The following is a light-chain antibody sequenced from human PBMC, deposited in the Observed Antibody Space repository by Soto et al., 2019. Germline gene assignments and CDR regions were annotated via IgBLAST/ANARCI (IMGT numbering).Light chain of an antibody. V-gene: IGKV1-5*03. J-gene: IGKJ1*01. Sequence: DIQMTQSPSTLSASVGDRVTITCRASQSISDWLAWYQQKPGEAPRLLIYRASTLQSGVSSWFRGSGSGTEFTLTISDLQPDDFATYYCQQYHIYSWTFGQGTTVGIK. CDR1: QSISDW. CDR3: QQYHIYSWT. CDR2: RAS.